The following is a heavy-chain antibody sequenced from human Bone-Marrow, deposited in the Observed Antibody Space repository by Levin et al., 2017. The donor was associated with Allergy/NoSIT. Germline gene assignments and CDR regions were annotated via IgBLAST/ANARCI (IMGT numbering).Heavy chain of an antibody. Sequence: SVKVSCKASGGTFKSYTISWVRQAPGQGLEWMAGIIPMFGTTHYAQKFHGRVTITADDSTITAYMELTSLRVEDTAIYYCARDDGLGLQISSWGQGTLVTVSS. V-gene: IGHV1-69*13. J-gene: IGHJ4*02. CDR3: ARDDGLGLQISS. CDR1: GGTFKSYT. D-gene: IGHD5-24*01. CDR2: IIPMFGTT.